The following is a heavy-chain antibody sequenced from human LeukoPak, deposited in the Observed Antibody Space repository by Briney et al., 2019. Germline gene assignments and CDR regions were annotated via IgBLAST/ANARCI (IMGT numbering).Heavy chain of an antibody. Sequence: GGSLRLSCAASGFTFSSYAMSWVRRAPGKGLEWVSAISGSGGSTYYADSVKGRFTISRDNSKNPLYLQMNSLRAEDTAVYYCAKGLPHYYDSSGWWDYWGQGTLVTVSS. CDR1: GFTFSSYA. CDR2: ISGSGGST. D-gene: IGHD3-22*01. J-gene: IGHJ4*02. CDR3: AKGLPHYYDSSGWWDY. V-gene: IGHV3-23*01.